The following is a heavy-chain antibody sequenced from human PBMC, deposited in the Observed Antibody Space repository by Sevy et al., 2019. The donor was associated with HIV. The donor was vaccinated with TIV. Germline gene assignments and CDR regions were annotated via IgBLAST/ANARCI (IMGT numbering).Heavy chain of an antibody. CDR3: AMDLSGDKITFFDF. D-gene: IGHD5-12*01. J-gene: IGHJ4*02. Sequence: ASVNVSCNPSGYTFTAYQMHWVRQAPGQGLEWLGRISPKGGGTKYAQNFSGRITLTRDTSIVTFYMELSNLTPDDTAVYYCAMDLSGDKITFFDFWGQGTLVTVSS. CDR2: ISPKGGGT. V-gene: IGHV1-2*06. CDR1: GYTFTAYQ.